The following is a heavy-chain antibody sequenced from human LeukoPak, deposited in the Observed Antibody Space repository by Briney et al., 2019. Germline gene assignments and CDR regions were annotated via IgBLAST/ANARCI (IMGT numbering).Heavy chain of an antibody. D-gene: IGHD3-22*01. V-gene: IGHV4-31*03. CDR3: ARHPYDSSGYYHKYYFDY. Sequence: SETLSLTCTVSGGSISSGGYYWSWIRQHPGKGLEWIGYIYYSGSTYYNPSLKSRVTISVDTSKNQFSLKLSSVTAADTAVYYCARHPYDSSGYYHKYYFDYWGQGTLVTVSS. CDR2: IYYSGST. CDR1: GGSISSGGYY. J-gene: IGHJ4*02.